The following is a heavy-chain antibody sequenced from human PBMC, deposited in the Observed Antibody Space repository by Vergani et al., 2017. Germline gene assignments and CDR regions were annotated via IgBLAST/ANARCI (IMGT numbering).Heavy chain of an antibody. J-gene: IGHJ6*02. Sequence: EVQLVESGGGLVQPGRSLRLSCAASGFTFDDYVMHWVRQAPGQGLEWVSGISWNSGTIDYADSVKGRFTISRDNSKNTLYLQMNSLRAEDTAVYYCAKIVHGSGSYAILENYYYGMDVWGQGTTVTVSS. V-gene: IGHV3-9*01. CDR1: GFTFDDYV. D-gene: IGHD3-10*01. CDR3: AKIVHGSGSYAILENYYYGMDV. CDR2: ISWNSGTI.